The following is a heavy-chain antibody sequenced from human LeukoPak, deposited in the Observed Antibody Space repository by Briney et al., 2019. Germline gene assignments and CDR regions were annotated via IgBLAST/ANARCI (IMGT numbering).Heavy chain of an antibody. J-gene: IGHJ5*02. CDR3: ARGRAARLYNWFDP. CDR1: GYTFTSYG. CDR2: ISAYNGNT. Sequence: ASVKVSCKASGYTFTSYGISWVRQAPGQGLEWMGWISAYNGNTNYAQKLQGRDTMTTDTSTSTAYMELRSLRSDDTAVYYCARGRAARLYNWFDPWGQGTLVTVSS. D-gene: IGHD6-6*01. V-gene: IGHV1-18*01.